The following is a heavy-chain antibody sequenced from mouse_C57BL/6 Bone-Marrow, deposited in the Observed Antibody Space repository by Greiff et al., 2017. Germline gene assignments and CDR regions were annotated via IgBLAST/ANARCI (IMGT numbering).Heavy chain of an antibody. CDR3: ARQVYDYDTGFAY. CDR1: GFTFSDYY. J-gene: IGHJ3*01. D-gene: IGHD2-4*01. Sequence: DVKLVESGGGLVQPGGSLKLSCAASGFTFSDYYMYWVRQTPEKRLEWVAYISNGGGSTYYPDTVKGRFTISRDNAKNTVYLQMSRLESEDTAMNYCARQVYDYDTGFAYWGQGTLVTVSA. V-gene: IGHV5-12*01. CDR2: ISNGGGST.